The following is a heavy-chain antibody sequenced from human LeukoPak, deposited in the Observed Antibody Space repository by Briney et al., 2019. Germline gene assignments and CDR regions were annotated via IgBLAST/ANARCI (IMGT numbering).Heavy chain of an antibody. V-gene: IGHV1-24*01. CDR2: FDPEDGET. CDR3: ATLDHYDILTGSTRAVK. J-gene: IGHJ4*02. CDR1: GYTLSELS. D-gene: IGHD3-9*01. Sequence: ASVKVSCKVSGYTLSELSMHWVRQAPGKGLEWMGGFDPEDGETIYAQKFQGRVTMTEDTSTDTAYMELSSLRSEDTAVYYCATLDHYDILTGSTRAVKWGQGTLVTVSS.